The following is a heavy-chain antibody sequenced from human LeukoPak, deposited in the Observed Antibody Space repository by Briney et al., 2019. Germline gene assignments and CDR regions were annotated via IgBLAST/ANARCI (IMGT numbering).Heavy chain of an antibody. D-gene: IGHD6-13*01. J-gene: IGHJ4*02. CDR2: ISSSSSYI. CDR1: GFTFSSYS. Sequence: GGSLRLSCAASGFTFSSYSMNWVRQAPGKGLEWVSSISSSSSYIYYADSVKGRFTISRDNAKNSLYLQMNSLRAEDTAVYYCARDRLSIAAAGTVDYWGQGTLVTVSP. V-gene: IGHV3-21*01. CDR3: ARDRLSIAAAGTVDY.